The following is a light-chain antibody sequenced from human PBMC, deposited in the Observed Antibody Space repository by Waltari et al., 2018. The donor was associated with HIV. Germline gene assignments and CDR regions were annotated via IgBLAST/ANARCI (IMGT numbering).Light chain of an antibody. CDR1: SSVVGNYNL. J-gene: IGLJ2*01. CDR2: EAI. CDR3: SSYGGSSIWL. Sequence: QSALTQPASVSGSPGQSITISCTGTSSVVGNYNLVFWYQQHPGKAPKLIIYEAIKRPSGVSDRISGSKSASTASLTISGLQADDEADYFCSSYGGSSIWLFGGGTKLTVL. V-gene: IGLV2-23*01.